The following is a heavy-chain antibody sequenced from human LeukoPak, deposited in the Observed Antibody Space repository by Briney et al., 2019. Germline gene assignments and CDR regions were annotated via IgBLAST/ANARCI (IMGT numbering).Heavy chain of an antibody. J-gene: IGHJ5*01. CDR2: ISYDGSKK. V-gene: IGHV3-30*04. CDR1: GFTFSTYA. Sequence: GGSLRLSCAASGFTFSTYALHWVRQAPGKGLEWVAVISYDGSKKYYADSLKGRFTISRDNSKNTLFLQMNSLRAEDTAVCYCARDYSSTSVLDSWGQGTLVTVSS. D-gene: IGHD2-2*01. CDR3: ARDYSSTSVLDS.